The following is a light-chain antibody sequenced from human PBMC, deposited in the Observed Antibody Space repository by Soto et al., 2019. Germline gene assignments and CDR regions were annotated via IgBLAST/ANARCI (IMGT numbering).Light chain of an antibody. CDR1: NIGGKN. CDR2: RDF. Sequence: SYELTQPLSVSVALGQTARITCGGNNIGGKNVHWYQLNPGQAPVLVIYRDFNRPSGIHERFSGSNSGNTATLAISGAQAEDDADYYCQVWDSSTVVFGGGTKLTVL. CDR3: QVWDSSTVV. V-gene: IGLV3-9*01. J-gene: IGLJ3*02.